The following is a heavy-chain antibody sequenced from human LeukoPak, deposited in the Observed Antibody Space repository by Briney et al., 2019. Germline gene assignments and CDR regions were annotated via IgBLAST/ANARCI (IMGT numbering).Heavy chain of an antibody. CDR3: ARDRCNSTNCSARVAFDI. J-gene: IGHJ3*02. V-gene: IGHV4-4*07. D-gene: IGHD2-2*01. Sequence: SETLSLTCTVSGGSISNYYWSWIRQPAGKGLEWNGRIYTSGSTNYNPSLESRVTMSVDTSRKQFSLILSSVTAADTAVYYCARDRCNSTNCSARVAFDIWGQGTMVTVSS. CDR1: GGSISNYY. CDR2: IYTSGST.